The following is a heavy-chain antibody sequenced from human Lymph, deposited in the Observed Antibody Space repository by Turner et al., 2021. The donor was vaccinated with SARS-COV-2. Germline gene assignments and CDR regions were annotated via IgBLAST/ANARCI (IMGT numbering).Heavy chain of an antibody. CDR3: ATLKSNWKILTGRYYFDF. CDR2: FDPEDGET. Sequence: QVQLVQSGAEVKKPGASVKVSCKVPGYTLTELSIHWVRQAPGKGLEWMGGFDPEDGETIYAQKFQGRVTMTEDTSTDTAYMELSSLRSEDTAVYYCATLKSNWKILTGRYYFDFWGQGTLVTVSS. V-gene: IGHV1-24*01. CDR1: GYTLTELS. D-gene: IGHD1-1*01. J-gene: IGHJ4*02.